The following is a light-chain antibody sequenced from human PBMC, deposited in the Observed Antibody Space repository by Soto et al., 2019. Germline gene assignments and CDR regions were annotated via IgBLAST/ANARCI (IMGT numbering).Light chain of an antibody. V-gene: IGKV1-5*03. J-gene: IGKJ1*01. CDR1: QSVNIW. Sequence: DIQMTQFPSALSASVGDRVTITCRASQSVNIWLAWYQQKPGKAPKLLISEASTVETGVPARFSGSGSGTQFTHTISSLQPDDLATYYCQQYNNFWTCGQGTKVQIK. CDR3: QQYNNFWT. CDR2: EAS.